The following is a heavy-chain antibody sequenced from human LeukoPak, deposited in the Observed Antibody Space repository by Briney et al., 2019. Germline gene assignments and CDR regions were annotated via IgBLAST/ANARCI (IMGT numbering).Heavy chain of an antibody. J-gene: IGHJ6*03. CDR1: GYTFTSYG. D-gene: IGHD7-27*01. V-gene: IGHV1-18*01. Sequence: ASVKVSCKASGYTFTSYGISWVRQAPGQGLEWMGWISAYNGNTNYAQKLQGRVTMTTDTSTGTAYMELRSLRSDDTAVYYCARGNWGAYYYYMDVWGKGTTVTVSS. CDR2: ISAYNGNT. CDR3: ARGNWGAYYYYMDV.